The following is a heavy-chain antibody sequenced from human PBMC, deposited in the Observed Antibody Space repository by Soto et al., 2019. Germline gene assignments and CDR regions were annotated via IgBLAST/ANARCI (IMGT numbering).Heavy chain of an antibody. CDR1: GGSISSSSYY. J-gene: IGHJ4*02. CDR2: IYYSGYT. V-gene: IGHV4-39*01. CDR3: ARGKWLRSSFDY. D-gene: IGHD5-12*01. Sequence: SETLSLTCTVSGGSISSSSYYWGWIRQPPGKGLEWIGSIYYSGYTYYNPSLKSRVTISVDTSKNQFSLKLSSVTAADTAVYYCARGKWLRSSFDYWGQGTLVTVSS.